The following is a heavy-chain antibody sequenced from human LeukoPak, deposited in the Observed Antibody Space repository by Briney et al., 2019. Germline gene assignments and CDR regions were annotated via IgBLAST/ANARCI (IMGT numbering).Heavy chain of an antibody. D-gene: IGHD4-11*01. CDR3: ARGIGDYSNYDLWFDP. V-gene: IGHV1-8*01. CDR2: MNPNSGNT. CDR1: GYTFTSYD. J-gene: IGHJ5*02. Sequence: GASVKVSCKASGYTFTSYDINWVRQATGHGLEWMGWMNPNSGNTGYAQKFQGRVTMTRNTSISTAYMELSSLRCEDTAVYYCARGIGDYSNYDLWFDPWGQGTLVTVSS.